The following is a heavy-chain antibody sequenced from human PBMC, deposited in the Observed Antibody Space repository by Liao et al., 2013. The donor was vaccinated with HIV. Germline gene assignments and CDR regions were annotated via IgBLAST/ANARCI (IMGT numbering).Heavy chain of an antibody. J-gene: IGHJ4*02. CDR2: IFYSGST. CDR3: ARMGTSTEYYDMWSGYYSHVQQGTHFDH. CDR1: GGSISSTGYY. V-gene: IGHV4-39*07. Sequence: QLQLRESGPGLVKPSETLSLTCTVSGGSISSTGYYWGWIRQPPGKGLEWIGSIFYSGSTYYNPSLKSRVTISLDTSKNQFSLKLSSVTAADTAMYYCARMGTSTEYYDMWSGYYSHVQQGTHFDHWGQGTLVTVSS. D-gene: IGHD3-3*01.